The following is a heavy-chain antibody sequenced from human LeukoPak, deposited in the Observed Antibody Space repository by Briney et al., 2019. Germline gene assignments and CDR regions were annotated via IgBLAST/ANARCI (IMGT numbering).Heavy chain of an antibody. D-gene: IGHD6-19*01. CDR3: ARQEAVAPGAFDI. CDR2: INPSGGST. CDR1: GYTFTSYY. J-gene: IGHJ3*02. V-gene: IGHV1-46*01. Sequence: VASVKVSCKASGYTFTSYYMHWVRQAPGQGREWMGIINPSGGSTSYAQKFQGRVTMTRDTSTSTAYMELSSLRSEDTAVYYCARQEAVAPGAFDIWGQGTMVTVSS.